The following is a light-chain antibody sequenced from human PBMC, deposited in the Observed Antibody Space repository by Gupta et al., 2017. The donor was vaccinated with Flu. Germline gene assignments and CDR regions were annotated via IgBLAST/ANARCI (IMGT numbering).Light chain of an antibody. CDR3: SSHTVNDTFV. J-gene: IGLJ1*01. CDR1: SSDIGAYNY. CDR2: EVT. Sequence: QSALTQPPSASGSPGPSIPISCTGTSSDIGAYNYVSWYQQHAGKAPKLIIYEVTKRPSGVPDRFSGSKSGNTASLTVSGLQAEDEADYYCSSHTVNDTFVFGTVTAVTVL. V-gene: IGLV2-8*01.